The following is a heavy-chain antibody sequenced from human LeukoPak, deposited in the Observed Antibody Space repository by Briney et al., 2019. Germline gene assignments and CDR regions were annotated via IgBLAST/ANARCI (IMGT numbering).Heavy chain of an antibody. V-gene: IGHV1-8*01. CDR3: ARGRKGHYDFWSGYRNWFDP. Sequence: GASVKVSCKASGYTFTSYDINWVRQATGQGLEWMGWMNPNSGNTGYAQKFQGRVTMTRNTSISTAYMELSSLRSEDTAVYYCARGRKGHYDFWSGYRNWFDPWGQGTLVTVSS. CDR2: MNPNSGNT. D-gene: IGHD3-3*01. J-gene: IGHJ5*02. CDR1: GYTFTSYD.